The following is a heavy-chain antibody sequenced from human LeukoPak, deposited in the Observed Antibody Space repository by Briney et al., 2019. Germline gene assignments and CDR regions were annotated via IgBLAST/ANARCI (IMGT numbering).Heavy chain of an antibody. CDR3: ARELNPVSGSYLVGWFDP. CDR1: GYTFTGYY. J-gene: IGHJ5*02. V-gene: IGHV1-2*02. D-gene: IGHD1-26*01. CDR2: INPNSGGT. Sequence: ASVKVSCKASGYTFTGYYMRWVRQAPGQGLEWMGWINPNSGGTNYAQKFQGRVTMTRDTSISTAYMELSRLRSDDTAVYYCARELNPVSGSYLVGWFDPWGQGTLVTVSS.